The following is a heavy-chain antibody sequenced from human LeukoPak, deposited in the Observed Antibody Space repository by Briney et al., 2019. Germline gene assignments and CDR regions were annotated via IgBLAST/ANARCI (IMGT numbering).Heavy chain of an antibody. CDR2: ISGSSSII. CDR1: GFTFSSYS. Sequence: GGSLRLSCEASGFTFSSYSMNWVRQAPGKGLEWVSFISGSSSIIHYADSVKGRFTISRDNAKNSLYLQMNSLRAEDTAVYYCARSGTTYYYDSGSRIWGQGTMVTVSS. V-gene: IGHV3-48*04. J-gene: IGHJ3*02. D-gene: IGHD3-22*01. CDR3: ARSGTTYYYDSGSRI.